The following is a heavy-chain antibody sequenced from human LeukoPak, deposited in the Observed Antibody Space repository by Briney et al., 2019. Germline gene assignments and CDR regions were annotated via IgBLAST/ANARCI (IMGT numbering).Heavy chain of an antibody. CDR2: IYHSGTT. CDR1: GGSISSYY. CDR3: ATDSPGGSYFQH. D-gene: IGHD1-26*01. V-gene: IGHV4-38-2*02. J-gene: IGHJ1*01. Sequence: KPSETLSLTCTVSGGSISSYYWGWIRQPPGKGLEWIGSIYHSGTTYYNPSLKSRVTISVDTSKNQFSLKLSSVTAADTAVYYCATDSPGGSYFQHWGQGTLVTVSS.